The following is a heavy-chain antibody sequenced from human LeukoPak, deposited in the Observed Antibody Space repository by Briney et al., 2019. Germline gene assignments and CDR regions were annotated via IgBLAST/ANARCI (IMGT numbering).Heavy chain of an antibody. J-gene: IGHJ4*02. CDR1: GFTFGDYA. D-gene: IGHD1-26*01. V-gene: IGHV3-49*04. Sequence: PGGSLRLSCTASGFTFGDYAMSWVRQAPGKGLEWVGFIRSKAYGGTTEYAASVKGRFTISRDDSKSIAYLQMNGLKTEDTAVYYCTRTIVGAFFDYWGQGTLVTVSS. CDR3: TRTIVGAFFDY. CDR2: IRSKAYGGTT.